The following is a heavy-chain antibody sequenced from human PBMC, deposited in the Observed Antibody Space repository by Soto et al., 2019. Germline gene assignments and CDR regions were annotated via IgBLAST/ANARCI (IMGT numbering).Heavy chain of an antibody. V-gene: IGHV1-69*06. CDR2: IIPIYASP. J-gene: IGHJ4*02. CDR1: GGTFSSNA. Sequence: QVQLVQSGAEVKKPGSSVKVSCKASGGTFSSNAISWVRQAPGQGLEWMGGIIPIYASPNYAQTFQGRVTVTADKAKSTAYLELSRLKFADSAIYYCAVAVTGSRSPLAHWGQGTLVIVSS. CDR3: AVAVTGSRSPLAH. D-gene: IGHD3-9*01.